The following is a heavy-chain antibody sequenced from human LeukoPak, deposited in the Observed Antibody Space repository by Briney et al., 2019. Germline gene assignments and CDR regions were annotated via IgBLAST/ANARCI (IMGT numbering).Heavy chain of an antibody. J-gene: IGHJ6*02. CDR2: IYYNGNT. Sequence: SETLSLTCSVSDGSINSYYWNWIRRSPGKGLEWIGYIYYNGNTNYSPSLKSRVTMSVDTSKNLFSLKVSSVTAADTAVYYCARGRSNYYGMDVWGQGTTVTVSS. CDR3: ARGRSNYYGMDV. V-gene: IGHV4-59*01. CDR1: DGSINSYY. D-gene: IGHD1-26*01.